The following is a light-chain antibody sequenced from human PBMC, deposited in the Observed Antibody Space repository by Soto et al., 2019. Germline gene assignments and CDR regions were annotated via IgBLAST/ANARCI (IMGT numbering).Light chain of an antibody. Sequence: SALTQPPCASGSPGQSVTISCTGTSSDIGYYKYVSWYQQHPGKAPKLIIYEVIKRPSGVTDRFSGSKSGNTASLTVSGLQAEDEADYYCSSYAGSNLGVFGTGTKVTVL. J-gene: IGLJ1*01. CDR1: SSDIGYYKY. CDR2: EVI. CDR3: SSYAGSNLGV. V-gene: IGLV2-8*01.